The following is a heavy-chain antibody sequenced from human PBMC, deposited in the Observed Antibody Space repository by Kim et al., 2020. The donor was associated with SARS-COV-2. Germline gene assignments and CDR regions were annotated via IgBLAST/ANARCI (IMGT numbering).Heavy chain of an antibody. CDR3: AKNSEGGAFDI. CDR2: ISYDGSNK. D-gene: IGHD2-15*01. Sequence: GGSLRLSCAASGFTFSSYGMHWVRQAPGKGLEWVAVISYDGSNKYYADSVKGRFTISRDNSKNTLYLQMNSLRAEDTAVYYCAKNSEGGAFDIWGQGTMVTVSS. J-gene: IGHJ3*02. V-gene: IGHV3-30*18. CDR1: GFTFSSYG.